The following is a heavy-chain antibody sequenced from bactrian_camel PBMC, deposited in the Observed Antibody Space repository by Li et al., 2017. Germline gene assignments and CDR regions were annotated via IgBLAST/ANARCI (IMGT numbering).Heavy chain of an antibody. V-gene: IGHV3S55*01. D-gene: IGHD2*01. CDR1: GYIRH. Sequence: HVQLVESGGGSVQAGGSLRLTCQASGYIRHMGWFREASGKEREGVAQIDTGVITHYAVSVKGRFTISRDIPKNVLSLQMNNLKPDDTAMYFCAARGPYCYTKLSVRDFTYWDRGPRSPSP. J-gene: IGHJ4*01. CDR2: IDTGVIT.